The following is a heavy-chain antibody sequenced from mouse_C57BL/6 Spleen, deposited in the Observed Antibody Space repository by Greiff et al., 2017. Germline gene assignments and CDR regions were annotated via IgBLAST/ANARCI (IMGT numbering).Heavy chain of an antibody. CDR2: IYPSDSET. D-gene: IGHD3-3*01. Sequence: QVQLQQPGAELVRPGSSVKLSCKASGYTFTSYWMDWVQQRPGQGLEWIGNIYPSDSETHYNQKFKDKATLTVDKSSSTAYMQISSLKSEDSAVYYCARGDLNYWGQGTTLTVSS. CDR3: ARGDLNY. CDR1: GYTFTSYW. V-gene: IGHV1-61*01. J-gene: IGHJ2*01.